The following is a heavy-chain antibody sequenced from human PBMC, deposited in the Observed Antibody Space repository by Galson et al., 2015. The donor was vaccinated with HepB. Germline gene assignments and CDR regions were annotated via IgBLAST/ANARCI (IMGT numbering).Heavy chain of an antibody. J-gene: IGHJ4*02. V-gene: IGHV3-21*01. Sequence: SLRLSCAASGFTFSNYNMNWVRQAPGKGLEWVSSISSTSAYIYYADSVKGRFTVSRDNAKNSPYLQMNSLRDEDTAVYYCARDPPLGTPFDYWGQGTLVTVSS. CDR2: ISSTSAYI. CDR3: ARDPPLGTPFDY. D-gene: IGHD7-27*01. CDR1: GFTFSNYN.